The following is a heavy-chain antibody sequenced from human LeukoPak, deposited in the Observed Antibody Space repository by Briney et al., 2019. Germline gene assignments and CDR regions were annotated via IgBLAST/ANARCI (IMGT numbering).Heavy chain of an antibody. CDR3: ASPYCGGDCYSGGAFDI. CDR2: ISSSGSTI. J-gene: IGHJ3*02. Sequence: GGPLRLSCAASGFTFSSYEMNWVRQAPGKGLEWVSYISSSGSTIYYADSVKGRFTISRDNAKNSLYLQMNSLRAEDTAVYYCASPYCGGDCYSGGAFDIWGQGTMVTVSS. D-gene: IGHD2-21*02. CDR1: GFTFSSYE. V-gene: IGHV3-48*03.